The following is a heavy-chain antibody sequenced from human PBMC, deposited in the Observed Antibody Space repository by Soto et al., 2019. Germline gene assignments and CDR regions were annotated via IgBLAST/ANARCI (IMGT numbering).Heavy chain of an antibody. CDR2: INPSGGST. J-gene: IGHJ5*02. Sequence: QVQLVQSGAEVKKPGASVKVSCKASGYTFTSYYMHWVRQAPGQGLEWMGIINPSGGSTSYAQKXQGRVTMTRDXXTXTXXMELSSLRSEDTAVYYWARDRALGPGGNSGGWFDPWGQGTLVTVSS. CDR3: ARDRALGPGGNSGGWFDP. CDR1: GYTFTSYY. V-gene: IGHV1-46*01. D-gene: IGHD2-21*02.